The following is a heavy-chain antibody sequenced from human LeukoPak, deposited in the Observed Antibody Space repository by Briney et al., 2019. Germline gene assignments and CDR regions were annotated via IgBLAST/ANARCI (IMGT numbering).Heavy chain of an antibody. J-gene: IGHJ5*02. CDR2: ISYSGANA. D-gene: IGHD1-26*01. V-gene: IGHV3-23*01. Sequence: GGSLRLSCAASGFTFRDAAMTWVRQAPGKGLEWVSLISYSGANAYYADSVRGRFTTSRDNSKNTLYLQMDNLRGEDTAEYYCAKDMELASWGQGTLVTVPS. CDR1: GFTFRDAA. CDR3: AKDMELAS.